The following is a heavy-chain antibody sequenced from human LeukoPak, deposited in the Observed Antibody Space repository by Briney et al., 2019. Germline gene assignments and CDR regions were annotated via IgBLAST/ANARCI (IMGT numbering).Heavy chain of an antibody. CDR2: IRKQDGTT. V-gene: IGHV3-49*04. D-gene: IGHD2-15*01. J-gene: IGHJ4*02. CDR3: NRWHISGVSYSNV. CDR1: GFTFGEYS. Sequence: GSLSLSCTASGFTFGEYSMSWVRPAPGKGLEWVGFIRKQDGTTEYAASVRGRFTISRDESNRIAYLQMNSLKTEDTAVYHCNRWHISGVSYSNVWGQGTLVTVSS.